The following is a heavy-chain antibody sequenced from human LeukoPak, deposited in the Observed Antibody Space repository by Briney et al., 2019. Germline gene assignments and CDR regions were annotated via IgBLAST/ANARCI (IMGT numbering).Heavy chain of an antibody. Sequence: GGSLRLSCSASGISFSDYGMNWVRQAPGKGLEWVAVISYDGSHKYYADSVKGRFTISRDNSKNTLFLQMDSLRAEDTAVYYCARDRVVGLGIDNAFDIWGHGTMVTVSS. J-gene: IGHJ3*02. D-gene: IGHD2-15*01. V-gene: IGHV3-30*03. CDR3: ARDRVVGLGIDNAFDI. CDR2: ISYDGSHK. CDR1: GISFSDYG.